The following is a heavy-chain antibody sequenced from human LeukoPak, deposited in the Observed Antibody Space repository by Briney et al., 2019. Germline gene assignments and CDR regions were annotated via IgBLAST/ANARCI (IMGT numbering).Heavy chain of an antibody. J-gene: IGHJ4*02. D-gene: IGHD5-12*01. CDR2: IFYTGST. Sequence: SETLSLTCTVSGGSIRSSGYYWDWIRQPPGKGLEWVGSIFYTGSTYYNPALKTRVTITADTSKNPSSLKVSAVTAADTAVYYCARPAGYSGYDYGYWGQGTLVTVSS. V-gene: IGHV4-39*02. CDR3: ARPAGYSGYDYGY. CDR1: GGSIRSSGYY.